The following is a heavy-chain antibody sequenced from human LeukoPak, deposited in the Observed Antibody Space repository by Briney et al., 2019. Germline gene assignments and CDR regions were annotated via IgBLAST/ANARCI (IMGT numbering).Heavy chain of an antibody. D-gene: IGHD3-22*01. V-gene: IGHV1-69*04. J-gene: IGHJ4*02. CDR1: GGTFSSYA. CDR3: ARSTYYYDSSGYMEDQFDY. CDR2: IIPILGIA. Sequence: SVTVSCKASGGTFSSYAISWVRQAPGQGLEWMGRIIPILGIANYAQKFQGRVTITADKSTSTAYMELSSLRSEDTAVYYCARSTYYYDSSGYMEDQFDYWGQGTLVTVSS.